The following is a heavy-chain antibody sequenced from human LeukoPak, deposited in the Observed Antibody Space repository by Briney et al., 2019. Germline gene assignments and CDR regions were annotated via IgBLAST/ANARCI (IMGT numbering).Heavy chain of an antibody. J-gene: IGHJ4*02. D-gene: IGHD5-12*01. Sequence: PGGSLRLSCAASGFTFSSYWMHWVRQAPGKGLVWVSRINSDGSSTSYADSVKGRFTISRDNAKNTLYLQMNSLRAEDTAVYYCARAQSRYSGYDSFPFDSWGQGTLVTVSS. CDR1: GFTFSSYW. V-gene: IGHV3-74*01. CDR3: ARAQSRYSGYDSFPFDS. CDR2: INSDGSST.